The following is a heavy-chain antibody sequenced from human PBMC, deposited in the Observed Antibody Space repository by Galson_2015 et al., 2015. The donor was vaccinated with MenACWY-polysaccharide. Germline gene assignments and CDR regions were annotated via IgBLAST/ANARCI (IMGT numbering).Heavy chain of an antibody. CDR2: ISTYNGNT. CDR3: ARDGSSSTAPRPSKY. CDR1: GSTFTSNG. Sequence: SVKVSCKASGSTFTSNGISWVRQAPGQGLEWMGWISTYNGNTDNAQKFQGRVTMTTDTSTATAFMELRSLGSDDTAVYYCARDGSSSTAPRPSKYWGQGTLVTVSS. D-gene: IGHD6-6*01. V-gene: IGHV1-18*01. J-gene: IGHJ4*02.